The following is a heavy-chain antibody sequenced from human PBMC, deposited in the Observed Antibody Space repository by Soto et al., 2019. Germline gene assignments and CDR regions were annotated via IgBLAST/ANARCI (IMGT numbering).Heavy chain of an antibody. J-gene: IGHJ4*02. CDR1: GGSFSGYY. V-gene: IGHV4-34*01. CDR3: ARGATLDY. Sequence: QVQLQQWGAGLLKPSETLSLTCAVYGGSFSGYYWSWIRQPPGKGLEWIGEINHSGSTNYNPSLKSRVTISVDTSKNQCSLKLSSVTAADTAVYYCARGATLDYWGQGTLVTVSS. CDR2: INHSGST.